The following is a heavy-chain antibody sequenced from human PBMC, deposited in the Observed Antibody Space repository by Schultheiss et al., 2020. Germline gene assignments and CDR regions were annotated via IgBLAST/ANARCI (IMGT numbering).Heavy chain of an antibody. Sequence: GGSLRLSCAASGFTFSDAWMSWVRQAPGKGLEWVAVISYDGSNKYYVDSVKGRFTISRDNAKNSLYVQMNSLRAEDTALYHCARAIAVAGMRFYFDYWGQGILVTVSS. CDR2: ISYDGSNK. D-gene: IGHD6-19*01. CDR3: ARAIAVAGMRFYFDY. CDR1: GFTFSDAW. V-gene: IGHV3-7*03. J-gene: IGHJ4*02.